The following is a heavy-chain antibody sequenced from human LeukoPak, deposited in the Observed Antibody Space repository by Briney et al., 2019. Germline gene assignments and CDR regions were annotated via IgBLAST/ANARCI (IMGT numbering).Heavy chain of an antibody. Sequence: GTSLRLSCAASGFSFSIHAMHWVRQAPGKGLEWVALVWYNGSNKYYTDSVKGRFTISRDNSKNTLHLQMNSRRADDTAVYYCARGPSYYGSGSYFYWGQGTLVTVSS. CDR1: GFSFSIHA. V-gene: IGHV3-33*01. CDR2: VWYNGSNK. D-gene: IGHD3-10*01. J-gene: IGHJ4*02. CDR3: ARGPSYYGSGSYFY.